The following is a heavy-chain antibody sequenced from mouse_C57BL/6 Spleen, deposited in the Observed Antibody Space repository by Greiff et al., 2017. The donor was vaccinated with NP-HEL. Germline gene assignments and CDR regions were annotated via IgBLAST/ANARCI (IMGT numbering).Heavy chain of an antibody. CDR2: INPSTGGT. J-gene: IGHJ4*01. CDR3: ARVTTVVGYAMDY. D-gene: IGHD1-1*01. CDR1: GYSFTGYY. V-gene: IGHV1-42*01. Sequence: EVKLMESGPELVKPGASVKISCKASGYSFTGYYMNWVKQSPEKSLEWIGEINPSTGGTTYNQKFKAKATLTVDKSSSTAYMQLKSLTSEDSAVYYCARVTTVVGYAMDYWGQGTSVTVSS.